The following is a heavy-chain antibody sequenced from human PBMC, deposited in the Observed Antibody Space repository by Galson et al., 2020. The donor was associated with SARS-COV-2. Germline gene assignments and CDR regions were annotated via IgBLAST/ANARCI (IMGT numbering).Heavy chain of an antibody. CDR2: IYYTGST. CDR1: GGSIGSGGYS. D-gene: IGHD1-26*01. V-gene: IGHV4-30-4*07. CDR3: ARDKGLKVD. Sequence: SETLSLTCAVSGGSIGSGGYSWSWIRQPPGKGLEWIGYIYYTGSTYYNPSLKSRVTISVDTSKTQFSLKLSSLTAADTVVYYCARDKGLKVDWGQGTLVTVSS. J-gene: IGHJ4*02.